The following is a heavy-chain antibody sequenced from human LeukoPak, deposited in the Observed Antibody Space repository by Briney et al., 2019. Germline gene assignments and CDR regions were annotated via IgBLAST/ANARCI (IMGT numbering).Heavy chain of an antibody. Sequence: SETLSLTCTVSGGSISSGGYYWSWIRQHPGKGLEWIGYIYYSGSTYYNPSLKSRVTISVDTSKNQFSLKMSTVTAADTAIYYCASRDYSSGWYRYWGQGTLVTVSS. D-gene: IGHD6-19*01. CDR1: GGSISSGGYY. CDR3: ASRDYSSGWYRY. J-gene: IGHJ4*02. CDR2: IYYSGST. V-gene: IGHV4-31*03.